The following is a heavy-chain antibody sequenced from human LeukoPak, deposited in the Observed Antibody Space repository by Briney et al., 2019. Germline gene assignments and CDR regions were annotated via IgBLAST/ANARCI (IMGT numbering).Heavy chain of an antibody. D-gene: IGHD2-15*01. CDR1: GGSISSYY. V-gene: IGHV4-59*12. CDR2: IYYSGST. J-gene: IGHJ4*02. Sequence: SETLSLTCTVSGGSISSYYWSWIRQPPGKGLEWIGYIYYSGSTNYNPSLKSRVTISVDTSKNQFSLKLSSATAADTAVYYCARGVYCSGGSCYSKYYFDYWGQGTLVTVSS. CDR3: ARGVYCSGGSCYSKYYFDY.